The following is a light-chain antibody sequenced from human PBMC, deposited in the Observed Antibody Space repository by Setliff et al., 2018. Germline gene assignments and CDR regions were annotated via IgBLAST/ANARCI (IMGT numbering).Light chain of an antibody. V-gene: IGLV8-61*01. Sequence: QTVVTQEPSFSVSPGGTVTLTCGLNSGPVSSNYNPSWYQQTPGQAPRTLIYSTNTRSSGVPDRFSGSILGNKAALTITGAQADDESDYYCVLNMGSGIYVFGSGTKVTVL. J-gene: IGLJ1*01. CDR3: VLNMGSGIYV. CDR1: SGPVSSNYN. CDR2: STN.